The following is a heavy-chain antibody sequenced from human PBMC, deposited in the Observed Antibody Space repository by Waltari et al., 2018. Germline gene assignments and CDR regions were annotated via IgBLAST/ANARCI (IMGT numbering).Heavy chain of an antibody. CDR3: AREGVRHYFPSGGYSLDSFDL. CDR2: SGSSNNKI. Sequence: EVQLVESGGGLVQPGGSLRLPCVASGFTFSSYELDWVRQAPGKGLEWISYSGSSNNKIQYAESVKGRFTISRYDAQNSLCLEMNSLGVGDAALDYCAREGVRHYFPSGGYSLDSFDLWGQGTMVTVSS. D-gene: IGHD3-22*01. V-gene: IGHV3-48*03. J-gene: IGHJ3*01. CDR1: GFTFSSYE.